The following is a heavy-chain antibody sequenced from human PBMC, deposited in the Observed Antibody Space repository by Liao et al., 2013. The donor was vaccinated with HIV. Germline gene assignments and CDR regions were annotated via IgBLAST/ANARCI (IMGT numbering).Heavy chain of an antibody. Sequence: QVQLQESGPGLVKPSQTLSLTCTVSGGSISSGSYYWSWIRQPAGKGLEWIGRIYTSGSTNYNPSLKSRVTISVDTSKNQFSLKLSSVTAADTAVYYCARAHTWGFRAFDIWGQGTMVTVSS. V-gene: IGHV4-61*02. CDR2: IYTSGST. CDR1: GGSISSGSYY. CDR3: ARAHTWGFRAFDI. J-gene: IGHJ3*02. D-gene: IGHD7-27*01.